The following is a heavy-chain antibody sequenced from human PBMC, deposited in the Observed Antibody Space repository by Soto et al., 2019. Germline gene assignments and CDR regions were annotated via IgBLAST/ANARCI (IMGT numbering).Heavy chain of an antibody. CDR1: GFIFSSYS. D-gene: IGHD1-7*01. J-gene: IGHJ4*02. CDR3: AKEGPVTTATTCFDY. CDR2: ISSSGSTI. V-gene: IGHV3-21*01. Sequence: GGSLRLSCAASGFIFSSYSMNWVRQAPGKGLEWVSIISSSGSTIYYADSVKGRFTISRDNAKNSLYLQMNSLRVEDTAVYYCAKEGPVTTATTCFDYWGQGTLVTVSS.